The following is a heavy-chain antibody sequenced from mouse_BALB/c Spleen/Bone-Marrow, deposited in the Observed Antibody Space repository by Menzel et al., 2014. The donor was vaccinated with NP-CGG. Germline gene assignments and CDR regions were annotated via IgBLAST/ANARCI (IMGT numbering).Heavy chain of an antibody. CDR1: GFNIXDTY. CDR2: IDPANGNT. CDR3: TTYYGSRFTY. Sequence: EVQLQQSGAELVKPGASVKLSCTASGFNIXDTYMHWVKQRPEQGLEWIGRIDPANGNTKYDPKFQGKATITADTSSNTAYLQLSSLPSEDTAVYYCTTYYGSRFTYWGQGTLVTVSA. J-gene: IGHJ3*01. V-gene: IGHV14-3*02. D-gene: IGHD2-9*01.